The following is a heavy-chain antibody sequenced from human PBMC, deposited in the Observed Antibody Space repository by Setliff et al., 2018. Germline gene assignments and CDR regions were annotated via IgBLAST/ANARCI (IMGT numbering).Heavy chain of an antibody. CDR3: ARDRRIVGARHALDI. D-gene: IGHD1-26*01. Sequence: PSETLSLTCAVSGYSISSGYYWGWIRQAPGKGLEWIASIYRSGSTYYNPSLKSRVTISVDTSKNQFSLKLSSVTAADTAVYYCARDRRIVGARHALDIWGQGTMVTVSS. CDR2: IYRSGST. J-gene: IGHJ3*02. V-gene: IGHV4-38-2*02. CDR1: GYSISSGYY.